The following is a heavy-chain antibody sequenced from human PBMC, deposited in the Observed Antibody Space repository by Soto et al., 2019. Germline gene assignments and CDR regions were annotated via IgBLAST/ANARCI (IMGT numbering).Heavy chain of an antibody. CDR3: ARCVDSGSWLSV. J-gene: IGHJ6*01. CDR2: VYYSGMT. D-gene: IGHD3-22*01. CDR1: GCSIINSSAY. V-gene: IGHV4-39*02. Sequence: QVQLQESGPGLVKPSETLSLTCSVSGCSIINSSAYWTWPRQTPGKGLEWLGGVYYSGMTNHNPSLHSRITMSLDPSTTPSSLNLKFVTAADTAKYYCARCVDSGSWLSVWGQGTTVTVSS.